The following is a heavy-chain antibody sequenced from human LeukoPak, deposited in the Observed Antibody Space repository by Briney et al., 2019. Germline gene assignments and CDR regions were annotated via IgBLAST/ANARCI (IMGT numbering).Heavy chain of an antibody. D-gene: IGHD3-10*01. J-gene: IGHJ6*02. CDR1: GFTFSSYA. Sequence: PGGSLRLSCAASGFTFSSYAMSWVRQAPGKGLEWVGRIKSKTDGGTTDYAAPVKGRFTISRDDSKNTLYLQMNSLKPEDTAVYYCARDYWFGELEDYYGMDVWGQGTTVTVSS. V-gene: IGHV3-15*01. CDR2: IKSKTDGGTT. CDR3: ARDYWFGELEDYYGMDV.